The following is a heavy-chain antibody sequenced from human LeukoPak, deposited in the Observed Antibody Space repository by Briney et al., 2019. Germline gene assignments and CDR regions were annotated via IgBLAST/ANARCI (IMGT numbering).Heavy chain of an antibody. CDR3: ARTRQQLAHDAFDI. J-gene: IGHJ3*02. D-gene: IGHD6-13*01. V-gene: IGHV4-59*01. Sequence: KPSETLCLTCTVSGGSISSYYWSWIRQPPGKGLEWIGYIYYSGSTNYNPSLKSRVTISVNTSKNQFSLKLSSVTAADTAVYYCARTRQQLAHDAFDIWGQGTMVTVPS. CDR2: IYYSGST. CDR1: GGSISSYY.